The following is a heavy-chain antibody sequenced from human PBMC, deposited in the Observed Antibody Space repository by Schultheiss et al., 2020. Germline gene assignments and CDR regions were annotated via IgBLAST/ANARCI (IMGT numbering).Heavy chain of an antibody. J-gene: IGHJ1*01. CDR3: ARGGYDYVYFQH. D-gene: IGHD3-16*01. CDR1: GGSISSYY. CDR2: IYYSGST. V-gene: IGHV4-59*12. Sequence: SETLSLTCTVSGGSISSYYWSWIRQPPGKGLEWIGYIYYSGSTYYNPSLKSRVTMSVDTSKNQFSLKLNSVTAADTAVYYCARGGYDYVYFQHWGQGTLVTVSS.